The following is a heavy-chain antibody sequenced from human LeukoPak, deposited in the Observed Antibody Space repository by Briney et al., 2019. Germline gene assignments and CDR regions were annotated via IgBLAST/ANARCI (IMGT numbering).Heavy chain of an antibody. Sequence: GGSLRLSCAASGFTFSSYAMSWVRHAPGKGLELVSAISGSGGSTYYADSVKGRFTISRDNSKNTLYLQMNSLRAEDTAVYYCAKTYFSYGSGSYPTLWGQGTLVTVSS. CDR3: AKTYFSYGSGSYPTL. CDR2: ISGSGGST. J-gene: IGHJ4*02. D-gene: IGHD3-10*01. CDR1: GFTFSSYA. V-gene: IGHV3-23*01.